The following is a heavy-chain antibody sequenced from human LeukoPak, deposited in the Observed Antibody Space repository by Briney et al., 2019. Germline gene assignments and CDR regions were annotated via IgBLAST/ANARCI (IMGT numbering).Heavy chain of an antibody. CDR3: ARSLFGPRITMIVGP. CDR1: RYTFTSYY. D-gene: IGHD3-22*01. Sequence: ASVKVSCKASRYTFTSYYMHWVRQAPGQGLEWMRIINPSGGSTSYAQKFQGRVTMTRDTSTSTVYMELSSLRSEDTAVYYCARSLFGPRITMIVGPWGQGTLVTVSS. CDR2: INPSGGST. J-gene: IGHJ5*02. V-gene: IGHV1-46*01.